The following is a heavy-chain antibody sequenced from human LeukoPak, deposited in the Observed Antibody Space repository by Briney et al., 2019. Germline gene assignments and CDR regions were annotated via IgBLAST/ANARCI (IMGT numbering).Heavy chain of an antibody. V-gene: IGHV1-2*02. Sequence: GGSLRLSCAASGFTFSSYAMHWVRQAPGQGLEWMGWINPNSGGTNYAQKFQGRVTMTRDTSISTAYMELSRLRSDDTAVYYCARGGYSYGTSYGYFDYWGQGTLVTVSS. J-gene: IGHJ4*02. CDR2: INPNSGGT. CDR3: ARGGYSYGTSYGYFDY. D-gene: IGHD5-18*01. CDR1: GFTFSSYA.